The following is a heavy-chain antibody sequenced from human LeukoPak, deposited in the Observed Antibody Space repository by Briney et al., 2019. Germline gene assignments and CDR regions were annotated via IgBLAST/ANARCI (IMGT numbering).Heavy chain of an antibody. CDR1: GFTFSGSA. D-gene: IGHD3-10*01. Sequence: GGSLKLSCAASGFTFSGSAMHWVRQASGKGPEWVGRIRSKANSYATAYAASVKGRFTISRDDSKNTAYLQMNSLKTEDTAVYYCTGLTMVRGVLTRPWGQGTLVTDSS. CDR2: IRSKANSYAT. V-gene: IGHV3-73*01. J-gene: IGHJ5*02. CDR3: TGLTMVRGVLTRP.